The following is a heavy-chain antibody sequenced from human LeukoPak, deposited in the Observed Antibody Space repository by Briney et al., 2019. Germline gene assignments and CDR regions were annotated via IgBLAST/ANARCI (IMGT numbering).Heavy chain of an antibody. CDR1: GFTLWHHC. J-gene: IGHJ6*04. CDR3: AKPTVGSGSHYGLDV. V-gene: IGHV3-23*01. D-gene: IGHD3-10*01. Sequence: GFLGILCCGPGFTLWHHCLKLGRQASREALGLGSTITGSAADTYSADSVKGRFTISRDNSRNTLYLQMNSLRAEDTAVYYCAKPTVGSGSHYGLDVWGKGTTVTVSS. CDR2: ITGSAADT.